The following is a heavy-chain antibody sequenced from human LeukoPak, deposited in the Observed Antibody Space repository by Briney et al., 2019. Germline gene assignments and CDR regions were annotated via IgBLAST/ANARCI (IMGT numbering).Heavy chain of an antibody. D-gene: IGHD5-18*01. CDR2: ISYSGSM. CDR1: GGSISSTNYY. CDR3: ASHAADTAMDPVDY. Sequence: SETLSLTCTVSGGSISSTNYYWGWIRQPPGKGLEWIGSISYSGSMYYNPSLKSRFTISVDTSKNQFSLKLSSMTAADTAVYYCASHAADTAMDPVDYWGQGTLVTVSS. V-gene: IGHV4-39*01. J-gene: IGHJ4*02.